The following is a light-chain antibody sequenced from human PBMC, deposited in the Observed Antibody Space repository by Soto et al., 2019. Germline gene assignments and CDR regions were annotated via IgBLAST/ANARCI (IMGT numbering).Light chain of an antibody. V-gene: IGKV3-20*01. CDR3: QHYGGSPRT. J-gene: IGKJ1*01. Sequence: EHVFSNSPATVSLSPTERATLSCRASQSVGSYLAWYQQKPGQAPRLLIHGASNRATGIPDRFSGSGSGTDFTLTITRLEPEDFAVYYCQHYGGSPRTFGQGTKVDIK. CDR1: QSVGSY. CDR2: GAS.